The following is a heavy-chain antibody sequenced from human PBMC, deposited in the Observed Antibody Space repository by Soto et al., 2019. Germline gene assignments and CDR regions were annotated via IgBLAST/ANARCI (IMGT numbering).Heavy chain of an antibody. Sequence: ASVQVSCKGSGYSFPSYALHWVRQPTPQRREWMGWINAGNGNTKYSQKFQGRVTITRDTSASTAYLELGRLRSEGTAVYYCATSTADDAFEIWGRGTMVTVSS. CDR3: ATSTADDAFEI. V-gene: IGHV1-3*01. J-gene: IGHJ3*02. CDR2: INAGNGNT. CDR1: GYSFPSYA.